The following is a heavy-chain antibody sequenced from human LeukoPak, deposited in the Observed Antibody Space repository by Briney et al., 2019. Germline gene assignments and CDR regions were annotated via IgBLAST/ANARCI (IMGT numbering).Heavy chain of an antibody. J-gene: IGHJ4*01. CDR3: AKGIYSSGWSYFDY. V-gene: IGHV3-23*01. Sequence: PGGSLRLSCAASGFTFSNSAMSGVRRSRGGGLEWVSTLSGSGITTYYEASVKGRLTISRDNSKNTLYLQMNSLRAEDTAVYYCAKGIYSSGWSYFDYWGHGTLVTVSS. D-gene: IGHD6-19*01. CDR1: GFTFSNSA. CDR2: LSGSGITT.